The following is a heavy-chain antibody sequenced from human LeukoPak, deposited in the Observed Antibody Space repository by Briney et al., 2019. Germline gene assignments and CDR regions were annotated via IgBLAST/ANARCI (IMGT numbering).Heavy chain of an antibody. J-gene: IGHJ4*02. CDR2: IYYSGST. CDR1: GGSISSSSYY. Sequence: TSETLSLTCTVSGGSISSSSYYWGWIRQPPGKGLEWIGYIYYSGSTSYNPSLKSRVTISVDTSKNQFSLKLSSVTAADTAVYYCARGDSGYEPLDYWGQGTLVTVSS. D-gene: IGHD5-12*01. CDR3: ARGDSGYEPLDY. V-gene: IGHV4-61*05.